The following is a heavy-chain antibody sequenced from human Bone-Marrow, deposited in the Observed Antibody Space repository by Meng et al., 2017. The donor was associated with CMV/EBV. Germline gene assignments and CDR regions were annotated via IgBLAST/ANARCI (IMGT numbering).Heavy chain of an antibody. CDR2: ISYDGSNK. J-gene: IGHJ6*02. V-gene: IGHV3-30*04. CDR1: GFTFSSYA. CDR3: ASGLRYFDWLFYIPDYYYYYGMDV. Sequence: SCAASGFTFSSYAMHWVRQAPGKGLEWVAVISYDGSNKYYADSVKGRFTISRDNSKNTLYLQMNSLRAEDTAVYYCASGLRYFDWLFYIPDYYYYYGMDVWGQGTTVTVSS. D-gene: IGHD3-9*01.